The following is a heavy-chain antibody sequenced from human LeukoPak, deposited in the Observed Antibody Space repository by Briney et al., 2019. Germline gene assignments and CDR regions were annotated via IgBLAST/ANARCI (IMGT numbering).Heavy chain of an antibody. CDR3: ASQARTYYDFWSGYGHFDY. J-gene: IGHJ4*02. D-gene: IGHD3-3*01. Sequence: SESLSLTCAVYGGSFSGYYWSWIRQPPGKGLEWIGEINHSGSTNYNPALENRVTISVDTSKHQVSLKLSSLTAADTAVYYCASQARTYYDFWSGYGHFDYWGQGTLVTVSS. V-gene: IGHV4-34*01. CDR1: GGSFSGYY. CDR2: INHSGST.